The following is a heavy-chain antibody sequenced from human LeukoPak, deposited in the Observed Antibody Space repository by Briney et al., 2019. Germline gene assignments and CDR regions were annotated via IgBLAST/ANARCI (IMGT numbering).Heavy chain of an antibody. CDR2: IYWDDDK. D-gene: IGHD6-13*01. CDR1: GFSLSTSGVG. V-gene: IGHV2-5*02. J-gene: IGHJ4*02. CDR3: ALLYSSSWSSDFDY. Sequence: SGPTLVNPTQTLTLTCTLSGFSLSTSGVGVGWIRQPPGKALEWLALIYWDDDKRYSPSLKSRLTITKDTSKNQVVLTMTNMDPVDTATYYCALLYSSSWSSDFDYWGQGTLVTVSS.